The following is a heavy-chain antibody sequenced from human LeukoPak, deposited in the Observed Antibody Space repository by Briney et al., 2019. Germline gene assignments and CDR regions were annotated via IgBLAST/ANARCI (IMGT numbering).Heavy chain of an antibody. J-gene: IGHJ6*02. CDR1: GFTFSSYG. V-gene: IGHV3-30*18. D-gene: IGHD3-10*01. CDR3: ANGGSGSYYYYYYGMDV. CDR2: ISYDGSNK. Sequence: PGGSLRLSCAASGFTFSSYGMHWVRQAPGKGLEWVAVISYDGSNKYYADSVKGRFTISRDNSKNTLYLQMNRLRAEDTAVYYCANGGSGSYYYYYYGMDVWGQGTTVTVSS.